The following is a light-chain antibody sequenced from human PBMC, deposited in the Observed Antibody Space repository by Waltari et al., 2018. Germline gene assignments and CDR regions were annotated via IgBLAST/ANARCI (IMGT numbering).Light chain of an antibody. V-gene: IGLV1-44*01. CDR3: AAWDDSLNGWV. J-gene: IGLJ3*02. Sequence: QSVLTQPPSASVTPGQRVTISCSGRNSNIGSNSVNWYQQLPGTAPNLLIYTNKRRPSGVPDRFSGSKSGTSATLAIGGLRSADEADYYCAAWDDSLNGWVFGGGTKLTVL. CDR1: NSNIGSNS. CDR2: TNK.